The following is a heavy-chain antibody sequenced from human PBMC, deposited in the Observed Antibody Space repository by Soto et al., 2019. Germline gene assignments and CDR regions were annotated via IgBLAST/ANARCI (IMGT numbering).Heavy chain of an antibody. Sequence: ASVKVXCKASGYTXTSYAMHWVRQAPGQRLEWMGWISAYNGNTNYAQKLQGRVTMTTDTSTSTAYMELRSLRSDDTAVYYCARVDDILTGFDYWGQGTLVTVSS. J-gene: IGHJ4*02. D-gene: IGHD3-9*01. CDR3: ARVDDILTGFDY. CDR1: GYTXTSYA. CDR2: ISAYNGNT. V-gene: IGHV1-18*01.